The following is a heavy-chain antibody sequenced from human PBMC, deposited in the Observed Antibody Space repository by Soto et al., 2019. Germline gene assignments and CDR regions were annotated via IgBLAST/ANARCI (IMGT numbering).Heavy chain of an antibody. V-gene: IGHV4-59*01. CDR3: ARAAGPYSSSSHFDY. CDR1: GGSISSYY. D-gene: IGHD6-6*01. J-gene: IGHJ4*02. Sequence: SETLSLTCTVSGGSISSYYWSWIRQPPGKGLEWIGYIYYSGSTNYNPSLKSRVTISVDTSKNQFSLKLSSVTAADTAVYYCARAAGPYSSSSHFDYWGQGTMVTVSS. CDR2: IYYSGST.